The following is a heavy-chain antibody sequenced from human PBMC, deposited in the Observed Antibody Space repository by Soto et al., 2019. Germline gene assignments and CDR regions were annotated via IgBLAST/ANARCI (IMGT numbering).Heavy chain of an antibody. Sequence: EVQLVESGGGLIQPGGSLRLSCAASGFTVRSHYRTWVRQAPGKGLEWVSVIYSGGSTYYADSVKGRFTISRDNSKNTLYLQMNSLRAEDTAVYYCARGIVSPYWYFDLWGRGTLVTVSS. J-gene: IGHJ2*01. CDR2: IYSGGST. CDR3: ARGIVSPYWYFDL. CDR1: GFTVRSHY. D-gene: IGHD3-22*01. V-gene: IGHV3-53*01.